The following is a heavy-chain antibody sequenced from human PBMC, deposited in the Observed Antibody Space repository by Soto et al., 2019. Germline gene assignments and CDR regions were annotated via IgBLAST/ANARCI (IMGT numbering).Heavy chain of an antibody. J-gene: IGHJ3*02. CDR1: GFTFSSYG. D-gene: IGHD2-8*02. CDR3: VKATATGGGAFEI. V-gene: IGHV3-30*18. Sequence: PGGSLRLSCAASGFTFSSYGMHWVRQAPGKWLEWVAVISYDGSNKYYADSVKGRFTISRDNSKNTLYLQMNSLRAEDTAVYYCVKATATGGGAFEIYGQGTKVTVSS. CDR2: ISYDGSNK.